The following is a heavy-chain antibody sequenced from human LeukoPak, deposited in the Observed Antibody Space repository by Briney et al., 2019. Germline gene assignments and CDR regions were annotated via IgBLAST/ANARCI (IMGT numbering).Heavy chain of an antibody. CDR2: IYYSGST. J-gene: IGHJ3*02. Sequence: PSETLSLTCTVSGGSISSYYWSWIRQPPGKGLEWIGYIYYSGSTNYNPSLKCRVTISVDTSKNQFSLKLSSVTAADTAGYYGARDSYYYDSRCAPADVFDIGGQGKMVTVSS. CDR1: GGSISSYY. V-gene: IGHV4-59*01. D-gene: IGHD3-22*01. CDR3: ARDSYYYDSRCAPADVFDI.